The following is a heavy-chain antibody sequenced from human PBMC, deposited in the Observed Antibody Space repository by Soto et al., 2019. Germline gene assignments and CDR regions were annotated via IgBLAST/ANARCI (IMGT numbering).Heavy chain of an antibody. J-gene: IGHJ3*01. Sequence: QVHLQESGPGLVKPSGTLSLTCAVSDDSISTSRWWNWVCQPPGKGLERIGDIFHSGDTNYNPSLKSRVFISVDKSQNQFSLKVSSVTAADADVYYCAYSTGWYRHDVWGQGTLVTVSS. V-gene: IGHV4-4*02. D-gene: IGHD6-19*01. CDR2: IFHSGDT. CDR3: AYSTGWYRHDV. CDR1: DDSISTSRW.